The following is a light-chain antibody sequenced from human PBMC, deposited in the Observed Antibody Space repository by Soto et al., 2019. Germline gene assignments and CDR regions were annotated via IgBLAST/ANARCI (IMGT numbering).Light chain of an antibody. Sequence: DIQMTQSPSTLSASVGDRVTITCRSSQGIGSSLAWYQQKPGKAPNLLIYAASTLQSGVPARFSGSGSGADFTLTISCLQSEDFATYYCQQYYSYPRTFGQGTKVDIK. J-gene: IGKJ1*01. V-gene: IGKV1-5*01. CDR2: AAS. CDR1: QGIGSS. CDR3: QQYYSYPRT.